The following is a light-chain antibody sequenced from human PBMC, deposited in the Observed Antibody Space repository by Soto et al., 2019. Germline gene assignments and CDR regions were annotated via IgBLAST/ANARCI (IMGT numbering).Light chain of an antibody. CDR1: QSVSSSY. Sequence: EIALTQSPGTLSLAPGERATLSCRASQSVSSSYLALYQQKPGQAPRLLIYGASSRATGIPDRFSGSGSGTDFTLTISRLEPEDFAVYYCQQYGSSPPITFGQGTRLEIK. CDR3: QQYGSSPPIT. CDR2: GAS. J-gene: IGKJ5*01. V-gene: IGKV3-20*01.